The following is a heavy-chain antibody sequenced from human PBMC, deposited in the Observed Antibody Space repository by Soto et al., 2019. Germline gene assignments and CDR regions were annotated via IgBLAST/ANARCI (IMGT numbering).Heavy chain of an antibody. J-gene: IGHJ6*02. V-gene: IGHV4-39*01. Sequence: PSETLSLTCTVSGGSISSSSYYWGWIRQPPGKGLEWIGSIYYSGSTYYNPSLKSRVTISVDTSKNQFSLKLSSVTAADTAVYYCARVRGCCYPRYYYGMDVWGQGTTVTVSS. CDR3: ARVRGCCYPRYYYGMDV. CDR2: IYYSGST. CDR1: GGSISSSSYY. D-gene: IGHD3-10*01.